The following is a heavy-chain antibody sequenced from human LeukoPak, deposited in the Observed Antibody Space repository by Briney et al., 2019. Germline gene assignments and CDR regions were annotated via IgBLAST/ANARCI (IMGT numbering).Heavy chain of an antibody. V-gene: IGHV1-2*02. CDR1: GYTFTGYY. Sequence: GASVTVSCKASGYTFTGYYMHWVRQAPGQGLGGRGWINPNSGGTNYAQKFQGRVTMTRDTSISTAYMELSRLRSDDTAVYYCATQRGSYLWGTDFDYWGQGTLVTVSS. CDR2: INPNSGGT. D-gene: IGHD3-16*01. J-gene: IGHJ4*02. CDR3: ATQRGSYLWGTDFDY.